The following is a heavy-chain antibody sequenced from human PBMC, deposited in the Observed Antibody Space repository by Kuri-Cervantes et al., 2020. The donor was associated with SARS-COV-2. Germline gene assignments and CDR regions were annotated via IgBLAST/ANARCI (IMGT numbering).Heavy chain of an antibody. CDR3: ARASILMSRKYAFDI. CDR1: GGSFSGYY. J-gene: IGHJ3*02. D-gene: IGHD3-3*02. V-gene: IGHV4-34*01. CDR2: INHSGST. Sequence: GSLRLSCAVYGGSFSGYYWSWIRQPPGKGLEWIGEINHSGSTNYNPSLKSRVTVSVDTSKNQFSLKLSSVTAADTAVYYCARASILMSRKYAFDIWGQGTKVTVSS.